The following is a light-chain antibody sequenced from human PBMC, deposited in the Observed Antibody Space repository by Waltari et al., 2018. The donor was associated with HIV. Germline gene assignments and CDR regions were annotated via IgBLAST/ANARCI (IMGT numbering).Light chain of an antibody. CDR1: QSVRTW. CDR3: QQYHIYPYT. V-gene: IGKV1-5*03. Sequence: DIQMTQSPSTLSAAVGDRVNFTCRASQSVRTWLAWYEQKPGKAPKVLSYKASSLGSGVPSRFSGSQSGTECTLTISSLQPDDSATYYCQQYHIYPYTFGQGTKLEIK. J-gene: IGKJ2*01. CDR2: KAS.